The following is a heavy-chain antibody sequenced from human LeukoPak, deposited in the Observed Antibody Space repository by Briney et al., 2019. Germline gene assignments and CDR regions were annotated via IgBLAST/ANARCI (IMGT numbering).Heavy chain of an antibody. V-gene: IGHV3-33*06. Sequence: GGSLRLSCAASGFTFNTFGMHWVRQAPGQGLEWVAAIWFDGSVKHYSDAVKGRFTISRDNSLNTMYLQMNSLRVEDTAIYYCAKDTAVQFLEPAFWGQGTLVTVSS. J-gene: IGHJ4*02. CDR2: IWFDGSVK. CDR1: GFTFNTFG. CDR3: AKDTAVQFLEPAF. D-gene: IGHD3-3*01.